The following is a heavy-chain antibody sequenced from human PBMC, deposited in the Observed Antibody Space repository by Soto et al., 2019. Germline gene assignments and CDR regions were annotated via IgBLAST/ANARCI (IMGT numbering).Heavy chain of an antibody. CDR1: GFTFSSYG. V-gene: IGHV3-30*18. CDR2: ISYDGSNK. D-gene: IGHD1-26*01. CDR3: AKAPPGGSYEQSYFDY. J-gene: IGHJ4*02. Sequence: GGSLRLSCAASGFTFSSYGMHWVRQAPGKGLEWVAVISYDGSNKYYADSVKGRFTISRDNSKNTLYLQMNSLRAEDTAVYYCAKAPPGGSYEQSYFDYWGQGTLVTVSS.